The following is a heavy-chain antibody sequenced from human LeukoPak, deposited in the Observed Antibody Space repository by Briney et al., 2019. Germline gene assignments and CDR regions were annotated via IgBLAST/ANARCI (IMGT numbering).Heavy chain of an antibody. V-gene: IGHV3-15*01. Sequence: PGGSLRLSCAASGFTFSNAWMSWVRQAPGKGLEWVGRIKSKTDGGTTDYAAPVKGRFTISRDDSKNTLCLQMNSLKTEDTAAYYCTTDLKIVVAPRYWGQGTLVTVSS. CDR2: IKSKTDGGTT. CDR3: TTDLKIVVAPRY. CDR1: GFTFSNAW. D-gene: IGHD3-22*01. J-gene: IGHJ4*02.